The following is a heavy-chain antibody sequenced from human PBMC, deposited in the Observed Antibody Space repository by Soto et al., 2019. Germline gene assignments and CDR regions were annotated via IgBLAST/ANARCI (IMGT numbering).Heavy chain of an antibody. CDR3: ARRARPDFYYMDV. CDR2: ISSNGVGT. CDR1: GFTLRGYA. J-gene: IGHJ6*03. D-gene: IGHD6-6*01. V-gene: IGHV3-64*01. Sequence: EVQLAESGGGLAQPGGSLRPSCAASGFTLRGYAMDWVRQAQGKGLEYVSGISSNGVGTYYANSVQGRFTISRDNSKNTVYLQMGSLRPEDMAVYYCARRARPDFYYMDVWGKGTTVTVSS.